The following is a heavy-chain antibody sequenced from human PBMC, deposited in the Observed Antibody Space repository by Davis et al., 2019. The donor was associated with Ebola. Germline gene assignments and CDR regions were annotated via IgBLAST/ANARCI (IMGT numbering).Heavy chain of an antibody. Sequence: ASVKVSCKASGYTFTSYAMHWVRQAPGQRLEWMGWINAGNGNTNYAQKLQGRVTMTTDTSTSTAYMELRSLRSDDTAVYYCARNGVLWFRELSFNWFDPWGQGTLVTVSS. J-gene: IGHJ5*02. CDR2: INAGNGNT. D-gene: IGHD3-10*01. CDR1: GYTFTSYA. V-gene: IGHV1-3*01. CDR3: ARNGVLWFRELSFNWFDP.